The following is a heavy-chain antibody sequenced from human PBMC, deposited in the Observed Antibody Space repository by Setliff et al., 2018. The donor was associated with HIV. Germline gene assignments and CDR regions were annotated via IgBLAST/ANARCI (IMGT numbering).Heavy chain of an antibody. CDR2: IYYSGST. J-gene: IGHJ4*02. CDR3: ARLGDYDSSGYSWFDY. V-gene: IGHV4-59*01. D-gene: IGHD3-22*01. CDR1: GGSISSYY. Sequence: PSETLSLTCTVSGGSISSYYWSWIRQPPGKGLEWIGYIYYSGSTNYNPSLKSRVTISVDTSKNQFSLMLSSVTAADTAVYYCARLGDYDSSGYSWFDYWGQGTLVTVSS.